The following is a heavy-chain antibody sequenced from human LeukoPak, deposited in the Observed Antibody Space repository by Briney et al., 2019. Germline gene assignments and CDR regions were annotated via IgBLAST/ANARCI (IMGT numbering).Heavy chain of an antibody. CDR2: ISSSSSYI. J-gene: IGHJ4*02. Sequence: TGGSLRLSCAASGFTFSSYSMNWVRQAPGKGLEWVSSISSSSSYIYYADSVKGRFTISRDNAKNSLYLQMNSLRAEDTAVYYCARETYYYDSSDYWGQGTLVTVSS. CDR3: ARETYYYDSSDY. CDR1: GFTFSSYS. V-gene: IGHV3-21*01. D-gene: IGHD3-22*01.